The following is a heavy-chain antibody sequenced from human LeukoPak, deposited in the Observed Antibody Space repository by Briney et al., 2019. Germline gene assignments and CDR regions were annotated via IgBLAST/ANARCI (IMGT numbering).Heavy chain of an antibody. CDR1: GYTFTRYN. CDR3: ARVLGGYGDLGGWFDP. D-gene: IGHD4-17*01. Sequence: ASVKVSCKGSGYTFTRYNMHWVRQAPGQGMGWEGVIDPSGGVTTYAQKFQGTVTMTRDTSTSTFYMELSSLRSEDTAVYYCARVLGGYGDLGGWFDPWGQGTLVTASS. J-gene: IGHJ5*02. V-gene: IGHV1-46*01. CDR2: IDPSGGVT.